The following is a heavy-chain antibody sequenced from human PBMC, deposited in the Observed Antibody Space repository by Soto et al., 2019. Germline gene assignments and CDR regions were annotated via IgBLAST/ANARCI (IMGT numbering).Heavy chain of an antibody. CDR1: GFTFSSYA. V-gene: IGHV3-23*01. J-gene: IGHJ4*02. CDR2: ISGSGGST. CDR3: AKWSRYYDFWSGYQNPYYFDY. Sequence: EVQLLESGGGLVQPGGSLRLSCAASGFTFSSYAMSWVRQAPGKGLEWVSAISGSGGSTYYADSVKGRFTISRDNSKNTLYLQMNSLRAEDTAVYYCAKWSRYYDFWSGYQNPYYFDYWGQVTLVTVSS. D-gene: IGHD3-3*01.